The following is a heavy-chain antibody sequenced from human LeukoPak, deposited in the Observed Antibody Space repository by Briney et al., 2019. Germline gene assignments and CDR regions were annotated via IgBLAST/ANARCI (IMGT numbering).Heavy chain of an antibody. CDR2: ISDSGGST. CDR3: AKSPFGAGDIFDF. CDR1: GFTFSSYA. D-gene: IGHD2-15*01. V-gene: IGHV3-23*01. Sequence: GGSLRLSCAASGFTFSSYAMSWVRQAPGKGLEWVSSISDSGGSTYYTDSVKGRFTISRDNSKNTLYLQMNSLRAEDTAVYYCAKSPFGAGDIFDFWGQGTLVTVSS. J-gene: IGHJ4*02.